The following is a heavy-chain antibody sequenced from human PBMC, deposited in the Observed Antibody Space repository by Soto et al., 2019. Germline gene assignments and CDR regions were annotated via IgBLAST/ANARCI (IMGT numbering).Heavy chain of an antibody. Sequence: PSETLSLTCAVYGGSFSGYYWSWIRQPPGKGLEWIGEINHSGSTNYNPSLKSRLTISVDTSKNQFSLKLSSVTAADTAVYYCARGPLYYDFWSGRYFDYWGQGTLVTVSS. D-gene: IGHD3-3*01. CDR2: INHSGST. V-gene: IGHV4-34*01. CDR3: ARGPLYYDFWSGRYFDY. CDR1: GGSFSGYY. J-gene: IGHJ4*02.